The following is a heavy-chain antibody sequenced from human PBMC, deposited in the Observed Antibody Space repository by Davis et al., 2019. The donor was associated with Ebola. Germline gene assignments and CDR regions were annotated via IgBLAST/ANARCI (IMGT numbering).Heavy chain of an antibody. CDR2: LGLSADT. V-gene: IGHV3-23*01. J-gene: IGHJ4*02. Sequence: GESLKISCAASGFVFSSYVMSWVRRAPGKGLEWVSTLGLSADTYYADSVKGRFTISRDNSKNTLHLQMNSLRVEDTAIYYCALTVVVTAIPNFDYWGQGTLVTVSS. CDR3: ALTVVVTAIPNFDY. CDR1: GFVFSSYV. D-gene: IGHD2-21*02.